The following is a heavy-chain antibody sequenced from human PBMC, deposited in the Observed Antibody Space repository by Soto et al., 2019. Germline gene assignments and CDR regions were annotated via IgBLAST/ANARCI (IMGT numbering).Heavy chain of an antibody. CDR2: IWYDGSNK. CDR3: ASGRGSYGHSCMDV. V-gene: IGHV3-33*01. Sequence: GGSLRLSCAASGFTFSSYGMHWVRQAPGKGLEWVAVIWYDGSNKYYADSVKGRFTISRDNSKNTLYLQMNSLRAEDTAVYYCASGRGSYGHSCMDVWGQGTTVTVSS. CDR1: GFTFSSYG. D-gene: IGHD5-18*01. J-gene: IGHJ6*02.